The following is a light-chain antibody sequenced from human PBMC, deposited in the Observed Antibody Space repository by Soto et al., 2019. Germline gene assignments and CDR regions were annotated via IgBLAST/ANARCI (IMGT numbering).Light chain of an antibody. V-gene: IGKV1-5*01. Sequence: DIPMTQSPSTLSASVGGRVTITCRASQSISSWLAWYQQKPGKAPNLLIYDVSSLQSGVPSRFSGSGSGTEFTLTISSLQPDDFATYYCQQYNNYPWTFGQGTKVEIK. CDR3: QQYNNYPWT. CDR1: QSISSW. J-gene: IGKJ1*01. CDR2: DVS.